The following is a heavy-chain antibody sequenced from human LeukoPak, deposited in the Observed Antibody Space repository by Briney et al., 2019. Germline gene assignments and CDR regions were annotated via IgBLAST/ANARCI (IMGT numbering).Heavy chain of an antibody. CDR3: ARLRFLEWLTPGNWFDP. CDR1: GGSISSSSYY. CDR2: IYYSGST. J-gene: IGHJ5*02. Sequence: SETLSLTCTVSGGSISSSSYYWSWIRQPPGKGLEWIGYIYYSGSTNYNPSLKSRVTISVDTSKNQFSLKLSSVTAADTAVYYCARLRFLEWLTPGNWFDPWGQGTLVTVSS. V-gene: IGHV4-61*01. D-gene: IGHD3-3*01.